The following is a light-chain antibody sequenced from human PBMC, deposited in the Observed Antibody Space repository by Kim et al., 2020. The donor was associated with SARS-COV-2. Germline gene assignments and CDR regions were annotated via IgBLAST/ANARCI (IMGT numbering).Light chain of an antibody. CDR1: DLGNKY. CDR2: EDS. CDR3: QAWDSSTYVV. J-gene: IGLJ2*01. V-gene: IGLV3-1*01. Sequence: VSPGQTASITCSGDDLGNKYISWYQQKPGQSPVLVIFEDSQRPSGIPERFSGSNSGDTATLTISVTQAMDEADYYCQAWDSSTYVVFGGGTKLTVL.